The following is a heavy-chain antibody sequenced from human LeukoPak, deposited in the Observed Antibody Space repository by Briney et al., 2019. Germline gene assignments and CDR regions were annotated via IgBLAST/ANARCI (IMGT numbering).Heavy chain of an antibody. CDR3: ARGGRYYYDSSGYYPTAEPCDY. CDR2: MNPNSGNT. V-gene: IGHV1-8*01. D-gene: IGHD3-22*01. Sequence: ASVKVSCKASGYTFTSYDINWVRQATGQGLEWMGWMNPNSGNTGYAQKFQGRVTMTRNTSISTAYMELSSLRSEDTAVYYCARGGRYYYDSSGYYPTAEPCDYWGQGTLVTVSS. J-gene: IGHJ4*02. CDR1: GYTFTSYD.